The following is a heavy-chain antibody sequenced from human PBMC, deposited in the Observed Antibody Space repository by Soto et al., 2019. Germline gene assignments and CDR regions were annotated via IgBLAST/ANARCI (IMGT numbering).Heavy chain of an antibody. Sequence: SVKVSCKASGGTFSSDSFSWVRQAPGQGLEWMGGIIPMFDTPNYAQKLQGRVTMTTDTSTSTAYMELRSLRSDDTAVYYCARDHYPPGYDGSGYEQFDYWGQGTLVTVSS. V-gene: IGHV1-69*05. CDR3: ARDHYPPGYDGSGYEQFDY. CDR2: IIPMFDTP. D-gene: IGHD3-22*01. J-gene: IGHJ4*02. CDR1: GGTFSSDS.